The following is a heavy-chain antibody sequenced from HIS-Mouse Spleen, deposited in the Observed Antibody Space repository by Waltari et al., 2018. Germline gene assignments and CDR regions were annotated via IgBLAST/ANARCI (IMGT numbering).Heavy chain of an antibody. Sequence: QVQLVESGGGVAQPGRSLSLSCAASGFSFSSYAMHWVRQAPGKGLEWVAVISYDGSNKSYADSVKGRFTISRDNSKNTLYLQMNSLRAEDTAVYYCARASSDYFDYWGQGTLVTVSS. CDR2: ISYDGSNK. CDR1: GFSFSSYA. CDR3: ARASSDYFDY. V-gene: IGHV3-30-3*01. D-gene: IGHD2-2*01. J-gene: IGHJ4*02.